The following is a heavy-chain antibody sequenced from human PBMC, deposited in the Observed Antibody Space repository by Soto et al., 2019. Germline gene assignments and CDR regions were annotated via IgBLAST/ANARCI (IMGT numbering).Heavy chain of an antibody. CDR2: ISWNSGSI. D-gene: IGHD2-2*01. CDR1: GFTFDDYA. Sequence: EVQLVESGGGLVQPGRSLRLSCAASGFTFDDYAMHWVRQAPGKGLEWVSGISWNSGSIGYADSVKGRFTISRDNAKNSLYLQMNSLRAEDMALYYCAKEMRNLGYCSSTSCPGGFDYWGQGTLVTVSS. V-gene: IGHV3-9*03. CDR3: AKEMRNLGYCSSTSCPGGFDY. J-gene: IGHJ4*02.